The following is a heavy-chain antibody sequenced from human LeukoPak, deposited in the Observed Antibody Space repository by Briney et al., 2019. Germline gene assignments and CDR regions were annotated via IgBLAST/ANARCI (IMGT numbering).Heavy chain of an antibody. CDR2: IIHSGST. D-gene: IGHD2-8*01. Sequence: GSLRLSCAASGFPFSDYYMGWIRQSPGMGLEWIGEIIHSGSTNYNPSLTSRVTISVDTSKKQFSLELSSVTAADTAVYYCARGILVTVYAAFDWWGQGTLVTVSS. J-gene: IGHJ4*02. CDR3: ARGILVTVYAAFDW. CDR1: GFPFSDYY. V-gene: IGHV4-34*01.